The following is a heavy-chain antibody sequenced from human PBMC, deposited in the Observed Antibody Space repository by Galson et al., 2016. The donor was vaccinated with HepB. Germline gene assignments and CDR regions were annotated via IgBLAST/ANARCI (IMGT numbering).Heavy chain of an antibody. CDR1: GFTLRVYW. V-gene: IGHV3-7*03. CDR2: IKVDGNEK. J-gene: IGHJ4*02. Sequence: SLRLSCAASGFTLRVYWMSWVRQAPGKSLERVATIKVDGNEKYYVDSVKGRFTIYRDTSKKTLYLQMTNLRAEDPAIHYFAKDRCGYCSIPSCYFWDSWGQGALVIVSS. CDR3: AKDRCGYCSIPSCYFWDS. D-gene: IGHD2-2*03.